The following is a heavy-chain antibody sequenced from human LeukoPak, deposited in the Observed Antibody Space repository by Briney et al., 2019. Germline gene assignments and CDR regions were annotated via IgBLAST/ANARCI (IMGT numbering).Heavy chain of an antibody. D-gene: IGHD2-2*01. V-gene: IGHV3-9*01. Sequence: PGRSLRLSCAASGFTFDNYAIHWVRQVPGKGLQWVSGISWNSGNVGYADSVKGRFTISRDNAKNTLYLQMNSLRVEDTAVYYCAPLVSADTESWGQGTLVTVSS. J-gene: IGHJ5*02. CDR1: GFTFDNYA. CDR2: ISWNSGNV. CDR3: APLVSADTES.